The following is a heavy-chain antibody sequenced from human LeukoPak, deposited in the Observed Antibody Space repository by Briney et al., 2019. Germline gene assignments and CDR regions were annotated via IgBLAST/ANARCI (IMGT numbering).Heavy chain of an antibody. V-gene: IGHV3-23*01. CDR1: GFTFSNSA. J-gene: IGHJ4*02. CDR2: ISGSGGST. D-gene: IGHD3-22*01. CDR3: AKSRAMIVVVTLDY. Sequence: GGSLRLSCAASGFTFSNSAMSWVRQAPGKGLEWVPAISGSGGSTYYADSVKGRFTISRDNSKNTLYLQMNSPRAEDTALYYCAKSRAMIVVVTLDYWGQGTLVPVPS.